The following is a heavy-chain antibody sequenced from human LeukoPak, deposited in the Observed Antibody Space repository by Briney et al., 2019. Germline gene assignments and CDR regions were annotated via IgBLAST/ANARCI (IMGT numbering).Heavy chain of an antibody. V-gene: IGHV3-11*01. CDR1: GFTFCDYY. D-gene: IGHD6-6*01. CDR3: ARVGEEEYRSSWDAFDI. Sequence: PGGSLRLSCAASGFTFCDYYMSWTRHAPGKGLVWVSYISSSDSTIYYADSVKGRFPISRENAKNSLYLQMNSLRAEDTAVYYCARVGEEEYRSSWDAFDIWGQGTMATV. J-gene: IGHJ3*02. CDR2: ISSSDSTI.